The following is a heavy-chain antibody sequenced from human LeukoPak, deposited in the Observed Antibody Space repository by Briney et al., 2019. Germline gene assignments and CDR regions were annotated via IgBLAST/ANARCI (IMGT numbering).Heavy chain of an antibody. CDR1: GYTFTSYY. CDR2: INPSGGST. V-gene: IGHV1-46*01. CDR3: ARDNGIQLWLVGAFDI. J-gene: IGHJ3*02. D-gene: IGHD5-18*01. Sequence: ASVKVSCKASGYTFTSYYMHWVRQAPGQGLEWMGIINPSGGSTSYAQKFQGRVTMTRDTSTSTDYMELSSLRSEDTAVYYCARDNGIQLWLVGAFDIWGQGTMVTVSS.